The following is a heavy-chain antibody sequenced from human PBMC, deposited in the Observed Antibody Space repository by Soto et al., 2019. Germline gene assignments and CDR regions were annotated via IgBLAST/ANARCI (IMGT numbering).Heavy chain of an antibody. CDR2: ILHTGST. CDR3: AIPRDTYGFCPSSY. V-gene: IGHV4-34*12. J-gene: IGHJ4*02. CDR1: GGSFSGYF. Sequence: SETLSLTCAVYGGSFSGYFWTWIRQSPGKGLEWIGEILHTGSTNYNPSLKSRVTISVDSSKKQFSLQLSSVTAADTALYYCAIPRDTYGFCPSSYWCQGSQVTVSS. D-gene: IGHD3-10*01.